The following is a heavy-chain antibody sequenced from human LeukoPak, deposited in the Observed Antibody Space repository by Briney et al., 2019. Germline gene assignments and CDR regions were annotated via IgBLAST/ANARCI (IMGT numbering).Heavy chain of an antibody. D-gene: IGHD6-19*01. V-gene: IGHV3-30*03. CDR2: ISYDGSNK. Sequence: PGRSLRLSCAASGFTFSSYGMHWVRQAPGKGLEWVAVISYDGSNKYYADSVKGRFTISRDNSKNTLYLQMNSLRAEDTAVYYCARGPIGSGWSPGSWFDPWGQGTLVTVSS. CDR1: GFTFSSYG. CDR3: ARGPIGSGWSPGSWFDP. J-gene: IGHJ5*02.